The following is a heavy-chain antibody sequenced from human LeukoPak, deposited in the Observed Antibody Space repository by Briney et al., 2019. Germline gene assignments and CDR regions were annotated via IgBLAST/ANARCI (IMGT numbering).Heavy chain of an antibody. CDR1: GYTLTDYY. J-gene: IGHJ4*02. CDR2: ITPNSGAT. V-gene: IGHV1-2*02. CDR3: ARVSRFYYDSSGDFDY. Sequence: ASVKVSCKASGYTLTDYYMHWVRQAPGQGLEWMGWITPNSGATKYAQKFRGRVSMTRDTSINTAYMELSRLRSDDTAIYYCARVSRFYYDSSGDFDYWGQGTLVTVSS. D-gene: IGHD3-22*01.